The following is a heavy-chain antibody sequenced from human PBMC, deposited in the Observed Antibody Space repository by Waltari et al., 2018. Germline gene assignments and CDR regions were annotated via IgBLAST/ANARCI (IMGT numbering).Heavy chain of an antibody. J-gene: IGHJ4*01. CDR3: ARDSDGDYVDY. D-gene: IGHD4-17*01. Sequence: EVQLVESGGGLVKPGGSLRLSCAASGFTFSSYSMNWFGRAPEKGQELVSSMSSSSSDIDYADSVKGRFTIARDNAKNSLYLQMNSLRAEDAAVYYCARDSDGDYVDYWGHGTLVTVSS. V-gene: IGHV3-21*01. CDR1: GFTFSSYS. CDR2: MSSSSSDI.